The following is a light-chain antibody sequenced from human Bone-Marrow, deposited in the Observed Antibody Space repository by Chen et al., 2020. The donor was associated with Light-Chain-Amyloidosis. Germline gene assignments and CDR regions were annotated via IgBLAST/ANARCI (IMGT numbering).Light chain of an antibody. CDR1: NIGSTS. Sequence: SYVLTQPSSVSVAPGQTAPLACGGNNIGSTSVHWYQQTPGQAPLLVVYDDSDRPSGIPERLSGSNSGNTATLTISRVEAGDEADYYCLVWDRSSDRPVFGGGTKLTVL. CDR2: DDS. CDR3: LVWDRSSDRPV. V-gene: IGLV3-21*02. J-gene: IGLJ3*02.